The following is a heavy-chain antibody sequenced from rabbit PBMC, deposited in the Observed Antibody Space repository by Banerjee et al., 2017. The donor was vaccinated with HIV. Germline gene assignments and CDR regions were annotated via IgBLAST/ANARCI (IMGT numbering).Heavy chain of an antibody. V-gene: IGHV1S43*01. D-gene: IGHD6-1*01. CDR1: GFSFSSTYY. J-gene: IGHJ3*01. CDR2: IYTSSGST. CDR3: ARCAGYAGYGYARL. Sequence: QEQLVESGGGLVQPEGSLTLTCTASGFSFSSTYYMCWVRQAPGKGLELIACIYTSSGSTWYASWVNGRFTISRSTSLNTVDLKMTSLTAADTATYFCARCAGYAGYGYARLWGQGTLVTVS.